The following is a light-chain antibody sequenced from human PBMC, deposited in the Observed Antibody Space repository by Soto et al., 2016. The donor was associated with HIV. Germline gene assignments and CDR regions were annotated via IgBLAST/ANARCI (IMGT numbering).Light chain of an antibody. CDR3: VQGTHWPWT. V-gene: IGKV2D-30*01. CDR1: QSLVDSDGNTN. Sequence: DVVMTQSPLSLPVTLGQPASISCRSSQSLVDSDGNTNLSWFQQRPGQSPRRLIYRVSNWDSGVSDRFSGSGSGTDFTLKISKVEAEDVGLYCVQGTHWPWTFGQGTKVEIK. CDR2: RVS. J-gene: IGKJ1*01.